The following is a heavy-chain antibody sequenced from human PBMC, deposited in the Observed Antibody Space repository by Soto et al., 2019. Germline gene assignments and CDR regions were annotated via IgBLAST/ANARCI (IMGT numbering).Heavy chain of an antibody. J-gene: IGHJ3*02. CDR2: VNGGDGNT. V-gene: IGHV1-3*01. D-gene: IGHD6-19*01. CDR1: GYTFSTFA. CDR3: ARSSGWYALDI. Sequence: QVQLVQSGAEVKKPGASVKISCKASGYTFSTFALHWVRQAPGQRPEWMGWVNGGDGNTRFSQNFQGRVTLTRDASATTAYMELSSLGSEDTAVYYCARSSGWYALDIWGQGTMVSVSS.